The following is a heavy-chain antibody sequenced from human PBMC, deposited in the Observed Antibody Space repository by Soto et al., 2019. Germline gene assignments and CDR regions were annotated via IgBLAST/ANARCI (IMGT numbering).Heavy chain of an antibody. CDR2: INHSGST. V-gene: IGHV4-34*01. J-gene: IGHJ5*02. CDR1: GGSFSGYY. Sequence: PSETLSLTCAVYGGSFSGYYWSWIRQPPGKGLEWIGEINHSGSTNYNPSLKSRVTISVGTSKNQFSLKLSSVTAADTAVYYCARGEITIFGVVILFDPWGQGTLVTVSS. CDR3: ARGEITIFGVVILFDP. D-gene: IGHD3-3*01.